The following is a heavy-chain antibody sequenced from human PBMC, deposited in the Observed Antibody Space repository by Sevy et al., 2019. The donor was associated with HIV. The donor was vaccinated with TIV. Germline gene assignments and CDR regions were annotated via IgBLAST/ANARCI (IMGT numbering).Heavy chain of an antibody. CDR1: GYALTCYY. J-gene: IGHJ6*02. CDR3: ARAPTDFWTGGMAV. D-gene: IGHD3-3*01. V-gene: IGHV1-2*06. CDR2: INPSSGGT. Sequence: ASVKVSCKASGYALTCYYIHWVRQAPGQGLEWMGRINPSSGGTDDSQKFQGRVTMTRDTSISTAYMDVSRLTSDDTAVYYCARAPTDFWTGGMAVWGQGPVVTVSS.